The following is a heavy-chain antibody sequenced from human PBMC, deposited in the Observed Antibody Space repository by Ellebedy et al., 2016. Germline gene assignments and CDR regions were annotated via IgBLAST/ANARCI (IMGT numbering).Heavy chain of an antibody. CDR2: ISHSGST. CDR1: GASFSDYY. Sequence: SETLSLTXAVYGASFSDYYWTWIRQPPGKGLEWLGEISHSGSTNYNPSLKSRVTISVDTSKNPFSLNLTSVTAADTAVYYCARRVGATPPDFWGQGTLVTVSS. J-gene: IGHJ4*02. V-gene: IGHV4-34*01. D-gene: IGHD1-26*01. CDR3: ARRVGATPPDF.